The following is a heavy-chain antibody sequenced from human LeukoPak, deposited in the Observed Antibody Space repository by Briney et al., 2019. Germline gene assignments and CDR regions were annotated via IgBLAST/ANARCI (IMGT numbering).Heavy chain of an antibody. D-gene: IGHD3-16*01. V-gene: IGHV3-74*01. CDR3: AGFGGDAFDI. J-gene: IGHJ3*02. Sequence: PGGSLRLSCAASGFTFSAYWMHWVRQAPGKGLVWVSRINTDGSSPTYAASVKGRFTISRDNAKNSLYLQMNSLRAEDTAVYYCAGFGGDAFDIWGQGTMVTVSS. CDR1: GFTFSAYW. CDR2: INTDGSSP.